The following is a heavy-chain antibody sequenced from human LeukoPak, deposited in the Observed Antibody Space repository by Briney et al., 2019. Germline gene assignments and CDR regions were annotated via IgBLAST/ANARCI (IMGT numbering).Heavy chain of an antibody. D-gene: IGHD5-18*01. J-gene: IGHJ6*03. V-gene: IGHV3-30*04. CDR3: ARDYVDTAMVGGPDYYYMDV. CDR1: GFTFSSYA. Sequence: GGSLRLSCAASGFTFSSYAMHWVRQAPGKGLEWVAVISYDGSNKYYADSVKGRFTISRDNSKNALYLQMNSLRAEDTAVYYCARDYVDTAMVGGPDYYYMDVWGKGTTVTVSS. CDR2: ISYDGSNK.